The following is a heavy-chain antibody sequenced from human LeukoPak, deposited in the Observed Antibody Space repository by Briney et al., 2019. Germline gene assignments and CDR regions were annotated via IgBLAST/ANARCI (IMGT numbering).Heavy chain of an antibody. CDR3: AKGGFSYYGPFDY. D-gene: IGHD3-10*01. J-gene: IGHJ4*02. CDR1: GFTFSSYA. V-gene: IGHV3-23*01. Sequence: GGSLRLSCVASGFTFSSYAMSWVRQAPGKGLEWVSAISGSGGSTYYADSVKGRFTISRDNSKNTLYLQMNSLRAEDTAVYYCAKGGFSYYGPFDYWGQGTLVTVSS. CDR2: ISGSGGST.